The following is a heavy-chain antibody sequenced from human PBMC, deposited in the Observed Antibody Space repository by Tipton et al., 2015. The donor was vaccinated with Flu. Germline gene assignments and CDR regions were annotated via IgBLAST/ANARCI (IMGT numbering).Heavy chain of an antibody. J-gene: IGHJ2*01. Sequence: SLRLSCAASGFTFSSYWITWVRQAPGKGLEWVANIKQDGSEKYYADSVKGRFTISRDNAKNSLFLQMNSLRTEDTALYYCARDSEPNVVPSATIVLPVSFFDLWGRGTLVTVSS. CDR3: ARDSEPNVVPSATIVLPVSFFDL. D-gene: IGHD2-2*01. V-gene: IGHV3-7*03. CDR1: GFTFSSYW. CDR2: IKQDGSEK.